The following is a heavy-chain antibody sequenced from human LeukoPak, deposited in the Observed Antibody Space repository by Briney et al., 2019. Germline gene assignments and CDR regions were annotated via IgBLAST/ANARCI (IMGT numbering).Heavy chain of an antibody. Sequence: PGGSLRLSCAASGFTFSSYGMHWVRQAPGKGREGGAVISYDGSNKYYADSVKGRFTISRDNSKNTLYLQMNSLRAEDTAVYYCAKEYLEWLFIYYGMDVWGQGTTVTVSS. D-gene: IGHD3-3*01. J-gene: IGHJ6*02. CDR2: ISYDGSNK. CDR1: GFTFSSYG. V-gene: IGHV3-30*18. CDR3: AKEYLEWLFIYYGMDV.